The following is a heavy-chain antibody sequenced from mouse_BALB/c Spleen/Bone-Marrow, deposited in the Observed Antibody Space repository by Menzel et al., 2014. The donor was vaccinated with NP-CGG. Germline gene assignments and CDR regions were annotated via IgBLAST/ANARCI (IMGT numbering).Heavy chain of an antibody. CDR1: GYTFTSYY. CDR2: INPSNGGT. D-gene: IGHD2-1*01. Sequence: QVQLQQSGAELVKPGASVKLSCKASGYTFTSYYMYWVKQRPGQGLEWIGEINPSNGGTNFNEKFKYKATLTVDKSSSTAYMQLSSLIFEDSAVYYCTRSNGNWFAYWGQGTLVTVSA. J-gene: IGHJ3*01. V-gene: IGHV1S81*02. CDR3: TRSNGNWFAY.